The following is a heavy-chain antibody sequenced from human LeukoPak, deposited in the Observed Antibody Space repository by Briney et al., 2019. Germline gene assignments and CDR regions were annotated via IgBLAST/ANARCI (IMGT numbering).Heavy chain of an antibody. Sequence: ASVKVSCKASGGTFSSYAISWVRQAPGQGLEWMGRIIPILGIANYAQKLQGRVTMTTDTSTSTAYMELRSLRSDDTAVYYCAGSGGSYSSSWYDFDYWGQGTLVTVSS. CDR1: GGTFSSYA. CDR3: AGSGGSYSSSWYDFDY. CDR2: IIPILGIA. V-gene: IGHV1-69*04. J-gene: IGHJ4*02. D-gene: IGHD6-13*01.